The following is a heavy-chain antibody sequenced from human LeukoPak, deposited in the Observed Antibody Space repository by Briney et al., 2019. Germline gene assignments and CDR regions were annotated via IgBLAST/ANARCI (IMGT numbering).Heavy chain of an antibody. J-gene: IGHJ6*02. V-gene: IGHV3-74*01. D-gene: IGHD3-9*01. Sequence: PGGSLRLSCAASGFTFSSYWMHWVRQAPGKGLVWVSRINSDGSSTSYVDSVKGRFTISRDNAKNTLYLQMNSLRAEDTAVYYCARRRDFDIYYYYGMDVWGQGTTVTVSS. CDR2: INSDGSST. CDR3: ARRRDFDIYYYYGMDV. CDR1: GFTFSSYW.